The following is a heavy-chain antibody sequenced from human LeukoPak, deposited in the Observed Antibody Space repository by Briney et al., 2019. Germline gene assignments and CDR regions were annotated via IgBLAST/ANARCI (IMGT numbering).Heavy chain of an antibody. CDR2: IYPGDSDT. CDR3: ARQAAYCSGGSCYGDY. Sequence: PGESLKISCKGSGYSSTSYWIGWVRQMPGKGLEWMGIIYPGDSDTRYSPSFQGQVTISADKSISTAYLQWSSLKASDTAMYYCARQAAYCSGGSCYGDYWGQGTLVTVSS. V-gene: IGHV5-51*01. D-gene: IGHD2-15*01. J-gene: IGHJ4*02. CDR1: GYSSTSYW.